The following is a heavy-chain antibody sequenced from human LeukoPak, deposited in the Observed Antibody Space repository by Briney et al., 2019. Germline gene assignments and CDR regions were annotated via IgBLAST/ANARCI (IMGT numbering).Heavy chain of an antibody. V-gene: IGHV1-8*03. J-gene: IGHJ4*02. CDR3: ARTPPGGLIDY. CDR1: GYTFTSYD. Sequence: ASVKVSCKASGYTFTSYDINWVRQASGQGLEWMGWMSPKSANTGYAQKFQGRVTITRDTSISTAYMELSSLTSEDTAVYYCARTPPGGLIDYWGQGTLVTVSS. CDR2: MSPKSANT. D-gene: IGHD3-10*01.